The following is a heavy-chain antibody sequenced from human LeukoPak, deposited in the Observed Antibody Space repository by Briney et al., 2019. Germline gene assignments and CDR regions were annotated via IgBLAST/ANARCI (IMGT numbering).Heavy chain of an antibody. CDR3: ARGYDFWSGYPFDP. Sequence: SETLSLTCTVSGGSISIYYWSWIRQPAGKGLEWIGRIYTSGSTNYNPSLKSRVTMSVDTSKNQFSLKLSSVTAADTAVYYCARGYDFWSGYPFDPWGQGTLVTVSS. CDR2: IYTSGST. D-gene: IGHD3-3*01. CDR1: GGSISIYY. J-gene: IGHJ5*02. V-gene: IGHV4-4*07.